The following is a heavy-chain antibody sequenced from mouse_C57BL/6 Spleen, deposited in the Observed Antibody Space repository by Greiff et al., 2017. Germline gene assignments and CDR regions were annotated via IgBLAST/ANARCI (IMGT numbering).Heavy chain of an antibody. CDR3: ARGALYGSSYGYAMDY. CDR1: GYTFTDYY. CDR2: INPNNGGT. D-gene: IGHD1-1*01. V-gene: IGHV1-26*01. J-gene: IGHJ4*01. Sequence: VQLQQSGPELVKPGASVKISCKASGYTFTDYYMNWVKQSHGKSLEWIGDINPNNGGTSYNQKFKGKATLTVDKSSSTAYMELRSLTSEDSAVXYCARGALYGSSYGYAMDYWGQGTSVTVSS.